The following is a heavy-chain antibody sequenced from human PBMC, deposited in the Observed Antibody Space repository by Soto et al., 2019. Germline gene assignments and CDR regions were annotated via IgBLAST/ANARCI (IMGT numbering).Heavy chain of an antibody. Sequence: LRLSCAASGFTFSSYWMSWVRQAPGKGLEWVANIKQDGSEKYYVDSVKGRFTISRDNAKNSLYLQMNSLRAEDTAVYYCARDQGSGWVLFYYGMDVWGQGTTVTVSS. D-gene: IGHD6-19*01. V-gene: IGHV3-7*03. CDR1: GFTFSSYW. CDR2: IKQDGSEK. J-gene: IGHJ6*02. CDR3: ARDQGSGWVLFYYGMDV.